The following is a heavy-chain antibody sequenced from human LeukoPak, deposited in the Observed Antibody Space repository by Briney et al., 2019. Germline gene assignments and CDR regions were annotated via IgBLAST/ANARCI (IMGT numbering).Heavy chain of an antibody. J-gene: IGHJ6*02. CDR3: AIMTYYDFWSGTNYYYYGMDV. Sequence: ASVKVSRKASGYTFTSYAMNWVRQAPGQGLEWMGWINTNTGNPTYAQGFTGRFVFSLDTSVSTAYLQISSLKAEDTAVYYCAIMTYYDFWSGTNYYYYGMDVWGQGTTVTVSS. V-gene: IGHV7-4-1*02. CDR1: GYTFTSYA. CDR2: INTNTGNP. D-gene: IGHD3-3*01.